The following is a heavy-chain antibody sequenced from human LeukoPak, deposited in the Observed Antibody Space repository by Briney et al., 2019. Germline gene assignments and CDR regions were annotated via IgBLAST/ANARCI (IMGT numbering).Heavy chain of an antibody. CDR2: IYTDGTT. CDR3: ARDDYGKSDY. D-gene: IGHD4-17*01. V-gene: IGHV4-4*07. J-gene: IGHJ4*02. Sequence: SETLSLTCSVSGGSTSSYYWSWIRQPAGKGLEWIGRIYTDGTTNYNPSLKSRVTMSVDTSKNQFSLKLSSVTVADTAVYYCARDDYGKSDYWGQGTLVTVSS. CDR1: GGSTSSYY.